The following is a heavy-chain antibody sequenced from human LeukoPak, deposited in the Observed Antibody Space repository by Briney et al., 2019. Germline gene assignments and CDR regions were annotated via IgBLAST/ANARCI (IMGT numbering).Heavy chain of an antibody. CDR1: GGSISSGGYY. V-gene: IGHV4-31*03. D-gene: IGHD3-16*01. Sequence: SETLSLTCTVSGGSISSGGYYWSWIRQHPGKGLEWIGYIYYSGSTYYNPSLKSRVTISVDTSKNQFSLKPSSVTAADTAVYYCARDHHDSRAFDIWGQGTMVTVSS. CDR3: ARDHHDSRAFDI. J-gene: IGHJ3*02. CDR2: IYYSGST.